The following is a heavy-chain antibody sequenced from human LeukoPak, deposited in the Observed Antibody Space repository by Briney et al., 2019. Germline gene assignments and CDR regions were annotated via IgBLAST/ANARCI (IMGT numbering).Heavy chain of an antibody. D-gene: IGHD4-17*01. CDR1: GGSISSYY. Sequence: SETLSLTCTVSGGSISSYYWSWIRQPAGKGLEWIGRIYTCGTTHYNPSLKSRVTMSVDTSKTHFSLKLSCVTAADTAVYYCARLSPVTTSFDYWAREPWPPSPQ. CDR2: IYTCGTT. V-gene: IGHV4-4*07. J-gene: IGHJ4*02. CDR3: ARLSPVTTSFDY.